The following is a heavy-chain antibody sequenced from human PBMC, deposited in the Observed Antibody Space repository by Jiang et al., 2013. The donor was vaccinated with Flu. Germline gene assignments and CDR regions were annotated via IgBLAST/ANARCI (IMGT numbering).Heavy chain of an antibody. CDR1: GYTFTSYG. V-gene: IGHV1-46*03. CDR2: INPGAGST. CDR3: ARDLQSAVGRGGIFDN. Sequence: GAEVKKPGASVKVSCKASGYTFTSYGISWVRQAPGQGLEWVGMINPGAGSTNNAQKFQGRVTLTWDTSTSTVYMELSSLRSEDTAVYYCARDLQSAVGRGGIFDNWGQGTLVTVSS. D-gene: IGHD6-13*01. J-gene: IGHJ4*02.